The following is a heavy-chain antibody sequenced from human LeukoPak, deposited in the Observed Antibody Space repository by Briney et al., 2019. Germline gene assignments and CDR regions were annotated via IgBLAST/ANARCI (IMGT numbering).Heavy chain of an antibody. CDR3: ANQVESTGPVY. J-gene: IGHJ4*02. CDR1: GFTFYRYA. V-gene: IGHV3-23*01. Sequence: GGSLRLSCAASGFTFYRYAMSWVRQAPGKGLERVSAISGDGGSSAYADSVKGRFTISRDSSKNTLYLQLNSLRVDDAAVYYCANQVESTGPVYWGQGTLVTVSS. D-gene: IGHD1-26*01. CDR2: ISGDGGSS.